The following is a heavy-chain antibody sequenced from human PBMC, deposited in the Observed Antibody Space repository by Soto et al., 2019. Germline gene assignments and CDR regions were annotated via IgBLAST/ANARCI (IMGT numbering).Heavy chain of an antibody. V-gene: IGHV4-39*01. CDR2: SYYSGTS. CDR1: GGSIRVQSYY. D-gene: IGHD1-20*01. Sequence: PETLSLTCTVSGGSIRVQSYYCTWIRQTPGKGLEWVGSSYYSGTSYFNPALNGRVTISVDTSTNQFSLRLTSVTAADTAVYYCPRPYNWNDYYFAPWGHGTLVT. CDR3: PRPYNWNDYYFAP. J-gene: IGHJ5*02.